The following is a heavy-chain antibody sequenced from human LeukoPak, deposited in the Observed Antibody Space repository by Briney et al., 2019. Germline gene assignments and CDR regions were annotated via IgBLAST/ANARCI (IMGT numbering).Heavy chain of an antibody. Sequence: SETLSLTCTVSGGSISSSSYYWGWIRQPPGKGLEWIGSIYYSGSTYYNPSLKSRVAISVDTSKNQFSLKLSSVTAADTAVYYCARVSGYSGYTDVWGKGTTVTVSS. CDR2: IYYSGST. CDR3: ARVSGYSGYTDV. CDR1: GGSISSSSYY. J-gene: IGHJ6*04. V-gene: IGHV4-39*07. D-gene: IGHD5-12*01.